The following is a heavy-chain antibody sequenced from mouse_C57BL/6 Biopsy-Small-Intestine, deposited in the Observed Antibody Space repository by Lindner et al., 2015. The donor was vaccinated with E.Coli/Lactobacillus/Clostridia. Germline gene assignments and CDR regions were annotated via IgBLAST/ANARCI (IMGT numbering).Heavy chain of an antibody. D-gene: IGHD2-2*01. J-gene: IGHJ3*01. Sequence: VQLQESGPELVKPGASVKMSCKASGYTFTDYNMHWVKQSHGKSLEWIGYINTNNGGTSYNQKFKGKATLNVNKSSSTAYMELRSLTSEDSAVYYCARYGYDPAWFAYWGQGTLVTVSA. CDR1: GYTFTDYN. CDR3: ARYGYDPAWFAY. V-gene: IGHV1-22*01. CDR2: INTNNGGT.